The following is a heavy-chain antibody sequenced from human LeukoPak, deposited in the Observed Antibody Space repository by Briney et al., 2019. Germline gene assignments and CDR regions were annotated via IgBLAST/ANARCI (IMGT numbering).Heavy chain of an antibody. CDR1: GYTLTELS. D-gene: IGHD3-22*01. Sequence: ASVKVSCKVSGYTLTELSLHWVRQAPGKGLEWMGRFDPEDGETIYARKFQGRVTITADESTSTAYMELSSLRSEDTAVYYCARAVFTYYDSSGPDTVDAFDIWGQGTMVTVSS. J-gene: IGHJ3*02. V-gene: IGHV1-24*01. CDR2: FDPEDGET. CDR3: ARAVFTYYDSSGPDTVDAFDI.